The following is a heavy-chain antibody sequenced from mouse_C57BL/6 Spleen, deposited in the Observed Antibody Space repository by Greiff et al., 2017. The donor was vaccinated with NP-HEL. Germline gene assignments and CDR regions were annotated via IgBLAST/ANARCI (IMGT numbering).Heavy chain of an antibody. CDR3: ARGDYDGGDFDY. Sequence: VQRVESGPELVKPGASVKISCKASGYAFSSSWMNWVKQRPGKGLEWIGRIYPGDGDTNYNGKFKGKATLTADKSSSTAYMQLSSLTSEDSAVYFCARGDYDGGDFDYWGQGTTLTVSS. CDR1: GYAFSSSW. D-gene: IGHD2-4*01. CDR2: IYPGDGDT. J-gene: IGHJ2*01. V-gene: IGHV1-82*01.